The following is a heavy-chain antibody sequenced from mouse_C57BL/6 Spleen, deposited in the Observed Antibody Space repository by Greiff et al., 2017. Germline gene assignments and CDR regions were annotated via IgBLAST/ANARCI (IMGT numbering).Heavy chain of an antibody. CDR3: TRDPSYYDYDGGFAY. Sequence: EVMLVESGEGLVKPGGSLKLSCAASGFTFSSYAMSWVRQPPEKRLEWVAYISSGGDYIYYADTVTGRFTISRDNARNTLYLQMSSLKSEDTAMDYCTRDPSYYDYDGGFAYWGQGTLVTASA. J-gene: IGHJ3*01. CDR2: ISSGGDYI. V-gene: IGHV5-9-1*02. D-gene: IGHD2-4*01. CDR1: GFTFSSYA.